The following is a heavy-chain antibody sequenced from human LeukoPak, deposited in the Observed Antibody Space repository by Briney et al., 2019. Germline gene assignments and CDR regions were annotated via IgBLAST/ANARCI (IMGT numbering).Heavy chain of an antibody. CDR3: ATRIRGVIY. J-gene: IGHJ4*02. V-gene: IGHV1-8*01. D-gene: IGHD2/OR15-2a*01. CDR2: MNPNSGNT. CDR1: GYTFTSYD. Sequence: ASVKVSCKASGYTFTSYDINWVRQASGQGLEWMGWMNPNSGNTVYAQKFQGRVTMTRNTSISTAYVELGSPRSEDTAVYYCATRIRGVIYWGQGTLVTVSS.